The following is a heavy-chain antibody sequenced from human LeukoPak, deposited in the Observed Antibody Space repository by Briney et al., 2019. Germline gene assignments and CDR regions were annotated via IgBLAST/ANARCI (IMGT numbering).Heavy chain of an antibody. J-gene: IGHJ4*02. CDR3: ARGYYYDSSGYLY. CDR1: GYTFTGYY. D-gene: IGHD3-22*01. CDR2: INPNSGGT. Sequence: ASVKVSCRASGYTFTGYYMHWVRQAPGQGLEWMGWINPNSGGTNYAQKFQGRVTMTRDTSISTAYMELSRLRSDDTAVYYCARGYYYDSSGYLYWGQGTLVTVSS. V-gene: IGHV1-2*02.